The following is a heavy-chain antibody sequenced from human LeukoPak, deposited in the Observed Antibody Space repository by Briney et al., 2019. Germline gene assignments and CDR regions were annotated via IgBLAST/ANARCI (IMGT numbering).Heavy chain of an antibody. CDR1: GFAFSSYS. CDR2: ISSGSSYI. V-gene: IGHV3-21*04. D-gene: IGHD1-26*01. J-gene: IGHJ4*02. CDR3: AREVGGATTVYFDY. Sequence: PGGSLRLSCAASGFAFSSYSMNWVRQAPGKGLEWVSSISSGSSYIYYADSVKGRFTISRDNAKNSLYLQMNSLRAEDTAVYYCAREVGGATTVYFDYWGQGTLVTVSS.